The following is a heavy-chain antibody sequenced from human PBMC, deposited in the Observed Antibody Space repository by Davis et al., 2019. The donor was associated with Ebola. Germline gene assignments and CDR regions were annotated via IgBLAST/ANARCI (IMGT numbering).Heavy chain of an antibody. D-gene: IGHD2-15*01. CDR1: GGSFSGYY. CDR3: ARDEISVAPPRYYYGMDV. V-gene: IGHV4-34*01. CDR2: INHSGST. J-gene: IGHJ6*04. Sequence: PSETLSLTCAVYGGSFSGYYWSWIRQPPGKGLEWIGEINHSGSTNYNPSLKSRVTISVDTSKNQFSLKLSSVTAADTAVYYCARDEISVAPPRYYYGMDVWGKGTTVTVSS.